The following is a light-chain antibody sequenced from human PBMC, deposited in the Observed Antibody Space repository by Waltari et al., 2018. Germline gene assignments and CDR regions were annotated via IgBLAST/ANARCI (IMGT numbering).Light chain of an antibody. V-gene: IGKV3-20*01. CDR1: QSISKY. J-gene: IGKJ1*01. CDR2: HAS. Sequence: EIVLTQSPDTLSFSPGESATLSCRASQSISKYLAWYQQKPGQAPRLLIYHASSRSTGIPDRFSGSWFGTDFSLTISRLEPEDFAVYYCQHYVSLPATFGQGTKLDIK. CDR3: QHYVSLPAT.